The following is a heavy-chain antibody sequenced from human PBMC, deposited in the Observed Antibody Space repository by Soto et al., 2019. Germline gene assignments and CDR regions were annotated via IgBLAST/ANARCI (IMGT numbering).Heavy chain of an antibody. CDR1: GGSISSYY. D-gene: IGHD3-22*01. Sequence: ETLSLTCTVSGGSISSYYWSWIRQPAGKGLEWMGRIDPSDSQTYYSPSFRGHVTISVTKSITTVFLQWSSLRASDTAMYYCARQIYDSDTGPNFQYYFDSWGQGTPVTVSS. J-gene: IGHJ4*02. CDR2: IDPSDSQT. V-gene: IGHV5-10-1*01. CDR3: ARQIYDSDTGPNFQYYFDS.